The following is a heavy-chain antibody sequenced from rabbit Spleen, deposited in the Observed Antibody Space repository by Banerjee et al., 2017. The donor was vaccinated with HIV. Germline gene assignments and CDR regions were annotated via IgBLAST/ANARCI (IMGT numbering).Heavy chain of an antibody. CDR1: GFSFSSTYW. J-gene: IGHJ4*01. Sequence: QEQLEESGGDLVKPEGSLTLTCTASGFSFSSTYWICWVRQAPGKGLEWIACIYVGSGGGTYYASWAKGRFTISKTSSTTVTLQLNSLTAADTATYFCARETSSGWGVISYYFNLWGQGTLVTVS. CDR3: ARETSSGWGVISYYFNL. CDR2: IYVGSGGGT. V-gene: IGHV1S45*01. D-gene: IGHD4-1*01.